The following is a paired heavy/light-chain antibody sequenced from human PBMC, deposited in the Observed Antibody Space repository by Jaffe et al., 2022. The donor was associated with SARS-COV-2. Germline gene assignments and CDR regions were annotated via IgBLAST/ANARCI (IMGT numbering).Light chain of an antibody. V-gene: IGLV2-14*01. CDR1: SSDVGFYNY. CDR2: DVT. CDR3: SSYTSSTTLV. J-gene: IGLJ3*02. Sequence: QSALTQPASVSGSPGQSITISCTGTSSDVGFYNYVSWYQQHPGRAPRLIIYDVTNRPSGVSNRFSGSKSGNTASLTISGLQPEDEADYYCSSYTSSTTLVFGGGTKLTVL.
Heavy chain of an antibody. CDR2: IKQDGSEK. D-gene: IGHD2-21*02. J-gene: IGHJ4*02. Sequence: EVQLVESGGGLVQPGGSLRLSCEASGFTFSRYWMSWVRQAPGKGPEWVATIKQDGSEKNYVDSVKGRFTISRDNAKNSLYLQMTSLRAEDTAVYYCARVRHIFVVTAVNFEYWGQGSLVTVSS. CDR1: GFTFSRYW. V-gene: IGHV3-7*01. CDR3: ARVRHIFVVTAVNFEY.